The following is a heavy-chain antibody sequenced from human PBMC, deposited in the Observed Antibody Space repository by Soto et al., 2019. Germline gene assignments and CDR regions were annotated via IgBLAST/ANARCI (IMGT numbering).Heavy chain of an antibody. CDR2: ISYDGSNK. CDR1: GFTFSSYG. J-gene: IGHJ4*02. Sequence: GGSLRLSCAASGFTFSSYGMHWVRQAPGKGLEWVAVISYDGSNKYYADSVKGRFTISRDNSKNTLYLQMNSLRAEDTAVYYCAKYEARYDILTGSNLYYFDYWGQGTLVTVSS. CDR3: AKYEARYDILTGSNLYYFDY. D-gene: IGHD3-9*01. V-gene: IGHV3-30*18.